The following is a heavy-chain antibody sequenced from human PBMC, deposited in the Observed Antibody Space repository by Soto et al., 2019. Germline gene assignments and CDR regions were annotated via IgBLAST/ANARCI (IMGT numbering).Heavy chain of an antibody. D-gene: IGHD5-18*01. V-gene: IGHV4-59*11. Sequence: SETLSLTCTVSGGSISSHYWSWIRQPPGQGLEWIGYVYYSGSTNYNPSLKSRVTISVDTSKSQFSLRLSSVTAADTAVYYCAKDYGYSYGYSYHFDYWGQGTLVTVSS. CDR2: VYYSGST. J-gene: IGHJ4*02. CDR3: AKDYGYSYGYSYHFDY. CDR1: GGSISSHY.